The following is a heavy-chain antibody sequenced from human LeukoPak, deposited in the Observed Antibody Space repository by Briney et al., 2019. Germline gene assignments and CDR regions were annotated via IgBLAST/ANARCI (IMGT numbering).Heavy chain of an antibody. CDR2: IWYDGSNK. Sequence: GGSLRLSCAASGFTFSSYGMHWVRQAPGKGLEWVAVIWYDGSNKYYADSVKGRFTISRDNSKNTLYLQMNSLRAEDTAVYYCARFGYSDSYFDYWGQGTLVTVSS. CDR1: GFTFSSYG. D-gene: IGHD5-18*01. V-gene: IGHV3-33*01. J-gene: IGHJ4*02. CDR3: ARFGYSDSYFDY.